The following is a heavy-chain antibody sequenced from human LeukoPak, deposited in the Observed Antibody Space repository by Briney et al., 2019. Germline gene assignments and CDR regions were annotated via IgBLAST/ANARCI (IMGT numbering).Heavy chain of an antibody. J-gene: IGHJ6*03. CDR2: ISSSGSTI. CDR3: ARVAVNAGYDFWSGFDYYYYMDV. CDR1: GFTFSSYE. Sequence: TGGSLRLSCAASGFTFSSYEMNWVRQAPGKGLEWVSYISSSGSTIYYADSVKGRFTISRDNAKNSLYLQMNSLRAEDTAVYYCARVAVNAGYDFWSGFDYYYYMDVWGKGTTVTVSS. V-gene: IGHV3-48*03. D-gene: IGHD3-3*01.